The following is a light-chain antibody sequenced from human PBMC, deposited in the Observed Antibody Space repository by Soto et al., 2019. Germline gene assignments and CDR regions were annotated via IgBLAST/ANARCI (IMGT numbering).Light chain of an antibody. V-gene: IGKV3-11*01. CDR2: EVS. CDR3: QQRRNGGST. Sequence: EIVLTQSPATLSLSPGERATLSCRASQSVGSYLAWYQQKPGQAPRLLIYEVSNRATGIPARFSGSGSGTDFTLTISSLEPEDFAVYYCQQRRNGGSTFGGGTKVEIK. CDR1: QSVGSY. J-gene: IGKJ4*01.